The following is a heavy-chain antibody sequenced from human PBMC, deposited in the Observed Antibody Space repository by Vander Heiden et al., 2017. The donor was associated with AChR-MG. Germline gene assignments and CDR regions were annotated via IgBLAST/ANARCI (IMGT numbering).Heavy chain of an antibody. CDR2: IYYSGST. D-gene: IGHD2-15*01. J-gene: IGHJ4*02. V-gene: IGHV4-31*03. CDR1: GGSISRGGYY. CDR3: ARARVNTVVTELDY. Sequence: QVQLQESGPGLVKPSQTLSLTCTVPGGSISRGGYYWSWIRQHPGKGLEWIGYIYYSGSTYYNPSLKSRVAISLDTSKNQFSLKLSSVTAADTAVYYCARARVNTVVTELDYWGQGTLVTVSS.